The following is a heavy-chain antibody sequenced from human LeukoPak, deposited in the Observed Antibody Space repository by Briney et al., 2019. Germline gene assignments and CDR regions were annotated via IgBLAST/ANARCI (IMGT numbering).Heavy chain of an antibody. Sequence: SVKVSCKSSGGTFSNYASSWLRQAPGKRLEWMGGIIPIFCTPNYPHKFQDRLTNTAHKSTNKAYMEVNSRTSVETAVYYGAREIGHPGPYYFDYWGQGTLVTVSS. CDR2: IIPIFCTP. CDR1: GGTFSNYA. CDR3: AREIGHPGPYYFDY. V-gene: IGHV1-69*06. J-gene: IGHJ4*02.